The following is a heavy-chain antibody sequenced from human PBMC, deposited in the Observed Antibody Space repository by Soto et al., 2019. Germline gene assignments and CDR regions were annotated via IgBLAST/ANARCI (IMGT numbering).Heavy chain of an antibody. CDR2: IIPIFGTA. J-gene: IGHJ1*01. Sequence: ASVKVSCKASGGTFSSYAISWVRQAPGQGLEWMGGIIPIFGTANYAQKFQGRVTITADESTSTAYMELSSLRSEDTAVYYCARDRVWGNSALFGYFQHWGQGTLVTVSS. D-gene: IGHD3-16*01. CDR3: ARDRVWGNSALFGYFQH. V-gene: IGHV1-69*13. CDR1: GGTFSSYA.